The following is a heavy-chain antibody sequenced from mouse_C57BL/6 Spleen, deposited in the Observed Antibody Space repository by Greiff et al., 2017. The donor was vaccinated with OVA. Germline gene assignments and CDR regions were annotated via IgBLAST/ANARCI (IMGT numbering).Heavy chain of an antibody. V-gene: IGHV1-63*01. D-gene: IGHD1-1*01. Sequence: QVQLQQSGAELVRPGTSVKMSCKASGYTFTNYWIGWAKQRPGHGLEWIGDIYPGGGYTNYNEKFKGKATLTADKSSSTAYMQFSSLTSEDSAIYYCARRGITTVVDPYYFAYWGQGTTLTVSS. CDR1: GYTFTNYW. CDR2: IYPGGGYT. CDR3: ARRGITTVVDPYYFAY. J-gene: IGHJ2*01.